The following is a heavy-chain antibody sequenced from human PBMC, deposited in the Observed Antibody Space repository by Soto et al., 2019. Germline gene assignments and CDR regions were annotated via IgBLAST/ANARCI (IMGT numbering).Heavy chain of an antibody. CDR1: GFTFSTYV. CDR2: ILGGGAST. D-gene: IGHD1-26*01. J-gene: IGHJ6*02. V-gene: IGHV3-23*01. CDR3: SRAPRDRNYYYYGMDV. Sequence: SGFTFSTYVMNWVRQAPGQGLEWVSSILGGGASTYYADSVRGRFTISRDNSKNTLYLQMNSLKTEDTAVYYCSRAPRDRNYYYYGMDVWGQGTRVTVSS.